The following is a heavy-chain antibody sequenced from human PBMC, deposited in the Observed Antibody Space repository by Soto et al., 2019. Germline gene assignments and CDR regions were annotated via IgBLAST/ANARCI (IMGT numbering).Heavy chain of an antibody. CDR2: INPSGGST. CDR3: ARDHYDIPPHPQGYYFDY. D-gene: IGHD3-9*01. J-gene: IGHJ4*02. CDR1: GYTFTSYY. Sequence: ASVKVSCKASGYTFTSYYMHWVRQAPGQGLEWMGIINPSGGSTSYAQKFPGRVTMTRDTSTSTVYMELSSLRSEDTAVYYCARDHYDIPPHPQGYYFDYWGQGTLVTVSS. V-gene: IGHV1-46*01.